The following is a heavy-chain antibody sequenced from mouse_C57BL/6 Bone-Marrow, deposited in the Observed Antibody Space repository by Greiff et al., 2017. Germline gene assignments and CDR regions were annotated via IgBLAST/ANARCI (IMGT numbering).Heavy chain of an antibody. V-gene: IGHV3-6*01. J-gene: IGHJ2*01. D-gene: IGHD1-1*01. CDR3: ARRYGNYFDY. CDR1: GYSITSGYY. CDR2: ISYDGSN. Sequence: VQLKESGPGLVKPSQSLSLTCSVTGYSITSGYYWNWIRQFPGNKLEWMGYISYDGSNNYNPSLKNRISITRDTSKNQFFLKLNSVTTEDTATYYCARRYGNYFDYWGQGTTLTVSS.